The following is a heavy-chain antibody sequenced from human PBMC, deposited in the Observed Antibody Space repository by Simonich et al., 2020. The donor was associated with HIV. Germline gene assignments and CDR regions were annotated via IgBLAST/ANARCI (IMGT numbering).Heavy chain of an antibody. CDR1: GGSFSGYY. Sequence: QVQLQQWGAGLLKPSETLSLTCAVYGGSFSGYYWSWIRQPPGKGQEWLGEINHSESTNYNPSLKSRVTISVDTSKNQFSLKLSSVTAADTAVYYCARRHPTTVTTPYFDYWGQGTLVTVSS. V-gene: IGHV4-34*01. CDR2: INHSEST. J-gene: IGHJ4*02. D-gene: IGHD4-17*01. CDR3: ARRHPTTVTTPYFDY.